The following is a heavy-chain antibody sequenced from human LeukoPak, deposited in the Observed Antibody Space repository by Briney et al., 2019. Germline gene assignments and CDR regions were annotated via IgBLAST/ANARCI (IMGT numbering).Heavy chain of an antibody. J-gene: IGHJ5*02. CDR2: IYYSGST. CDR1: GGSISSTSYY. Sequence: PSETLSLTCTVSGGSISSTSYYWGWIRQPPGKGLEWIGSIYYSGSTYYNPSLKSRVAISADRSKNQFSLNLTSVTAADTAVYYCAIRGGSGWWRFDPWGQGTLVTVSS. CDR3: AIRGGSGWWRFDP. D-gene: IGHD6-13*01. V-gene: IGHV4-39*07.